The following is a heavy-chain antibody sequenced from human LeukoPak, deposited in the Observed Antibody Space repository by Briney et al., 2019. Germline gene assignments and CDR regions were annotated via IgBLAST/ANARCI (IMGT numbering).Heavy chain of an antibody. J-gene: IGHJ4*02. Sequence: SETLSLTCTVSGGSISSYYWSWIRQPPGKGLEWIGYIYYSGSTNYNPSLKSRVTISVDTSKNQFSLKLSSVTAADTAVYYCARGIAVAGTLGRWHFDYWGQGTLVTVSS. CDR2: IYYSGST. CDR3: ARGIAVAGTLGRWHFDY. V-gene: IGHV4-59*01. CDR1: GGSISSYY. D-gene: IGHD6-19*01.